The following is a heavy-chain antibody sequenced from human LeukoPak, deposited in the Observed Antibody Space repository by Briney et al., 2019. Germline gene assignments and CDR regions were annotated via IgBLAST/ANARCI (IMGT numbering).Heavy chain of an antibody. D-gene: IGHD1-26*01. CDR1: GFTFSSYG. CDR2: ISYDGSNK. Sequence: PGGSLRLSCAASGFTFSSYGMHWVRQAPGKGLEWVAVISYDGSNKYYADSVKGRFTISRDNSKNTLYLQVNSLRAEDTAVYYCARAPVGALYYFDYWGQGTLVTVSS. CDR3: ARAPVGALYYFDY. J-gene: IGHJ4*02. V-gene: IGHV3-30*03.